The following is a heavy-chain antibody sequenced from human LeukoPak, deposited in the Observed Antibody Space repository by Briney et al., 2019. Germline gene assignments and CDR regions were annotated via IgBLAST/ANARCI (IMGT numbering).Heavy chain of an antibody. CDR1: GFTFRSYG. CDR2: IWHDGKNK. D-gene: IGHD2-15*01. Sequence: GRSLRLSCAASGFTFRSYGMHWVRQAPGKGLEWVAVIWHDGKNKYYADSVKGRFTISRDNSKNTLYLQMDSLRAGDTAVYYCVRDRGSNDPRDYWGQGTLVTVSS. J-gene: IGHJ4*02. V-gene: IGHV3-33*01. CDR3: VRDRGSNDPRDY.